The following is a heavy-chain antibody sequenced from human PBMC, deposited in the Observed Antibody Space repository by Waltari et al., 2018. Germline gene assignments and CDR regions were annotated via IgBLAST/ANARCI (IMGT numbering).Heavy chain of an antibody. D-gene: IGHD4-4*01. V-gene: IGHV3-7*01. CDR3: ARDAYSNYLHWFDP. Sequence: EVQLVESGGGLVQPGGSLRLSCAASGFTFSSYWMSWVRQAPGKGLEWVTSIKQDGRVKYEVDSVKGRFTISRDNAKNSLYLQMNSLRAEDTAVYYCARDAYSNYLHWFDPWGQGTLVTVSS. CDR2: IKQDGRVK. J-gene: IGHJ5*02. CDR1: GFTFSSYW.